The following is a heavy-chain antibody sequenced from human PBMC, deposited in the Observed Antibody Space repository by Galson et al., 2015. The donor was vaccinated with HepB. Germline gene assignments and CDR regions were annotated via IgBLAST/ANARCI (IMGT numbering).Heavy chain of an antibody. D-gene: IGHD3-3*01. CDR1: GFTFSSYA. J-gene: IGHJ6*02. V-gene: IGHV3-23*01. CDR2: ISGSGGST. CDR3: AKSMDYDFWNYYYGMDV. Sequence: SLRLSCAASGFTFSSYAMSWVRQAPGKGLEWVSAISGSGGSTYYADSVKGRFTISRDNSKNTLYLQMNSLRAEDTAVYYCAKSMDYDFWNYYYGMDVWGQGTTVTVSS.